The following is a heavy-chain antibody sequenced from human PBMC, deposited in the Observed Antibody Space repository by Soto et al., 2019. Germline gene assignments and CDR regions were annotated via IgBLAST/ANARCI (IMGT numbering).Heavy chain of an antibody. CDR3: AREGSSSSPPTRYGMDV. CDR1: GLSVSNNY. V-gene: IGHV3-53*01. Sequence: GGSLRLSCAAGGLSVSNNYMNWVRQAPGKALEWVALIQRSGSTHYADSVRGRFIISRDNSNNMLYLQMKILRVEDTAVYYCAREGSSSSPPTRYGMDVWGQGTTVTVSS. J-gene: IGHJ6*02. CDR2: IQRSGST. D-gene: IGHD6-6*01.